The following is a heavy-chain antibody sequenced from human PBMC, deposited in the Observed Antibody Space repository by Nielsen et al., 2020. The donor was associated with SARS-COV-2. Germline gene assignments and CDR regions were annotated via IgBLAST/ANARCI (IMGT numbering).Heavy chain of an antibody. V-gene: IGHV4-59*12. CDR2: IYYSGST. CDR3: ARAPITMIVVVNAFDI. Sequence: SKTLSLTCTVSGGSISTYYWSWIRQPPGKGLEWIGHIYYSGSTYYNPSLKSRVTISVDTPKNQFSLKLSSVTAADTAVYYCARAPITMIVVVNAFDIWGQGTMVTVSS. D-gene: IGHD3-22*01. CDR1: GGSISTYY. J-gene: IGHJ3*02.